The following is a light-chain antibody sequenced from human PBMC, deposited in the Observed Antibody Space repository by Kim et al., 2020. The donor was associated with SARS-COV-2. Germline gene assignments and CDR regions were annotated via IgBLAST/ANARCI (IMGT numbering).Light chain of an antibody. CDR3: QQRSNWQWT. J-gene: IGKJ1*01. Sequence: EIVLTQSPATLSLSPGERATLSCRASQSIASYLAWYQQKPCQAPRLLIYDTFNRATGIPARFSGSGSETDFTLTISSLEPEDFAVYYCQQRSNWQWTFGQGTKVDIK. CDR1: QSIASY. CDR2: DTF. V-gene: IGKV3-11*01.